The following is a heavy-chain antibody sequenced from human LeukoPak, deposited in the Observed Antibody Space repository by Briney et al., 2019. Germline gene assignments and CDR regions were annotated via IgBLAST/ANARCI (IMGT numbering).Heavy chain of an antibody. J-gene: IGHJ5*02. D-gene: IGHD3/OR15-3a*01. V-gene: IGHV3-30*04. CDR1: GFDFDDYA. CDR2: ILYDGISK. CDR3: ARAGLYRYSNWFDP. Sequence: GGSLRLSCAASGFDFDDYAMHWVRQSPGEGLEWISVILYDGISKYYADSVKGRFTISRDNSKNTLYLQMNSLRAEDTAVYYCARAGLYRYSNWFDPWGQGTLVTVSS.